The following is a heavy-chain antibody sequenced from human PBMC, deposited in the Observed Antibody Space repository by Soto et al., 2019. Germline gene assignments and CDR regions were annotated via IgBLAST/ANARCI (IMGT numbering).Heavy chain of an antibody. CDR3: ARGTHSYSGSHELDA. J-gene: IGHJ5*02. V-gene: IGHV3-23*04. D-gene: IGHD1-26*01. Sequence: EVQLVESGGRLVQRGGSLRLSCSGSGFIFGDHVMDWVRQAPGKGLEWVAGISGSGNSPCFRDSVKGRFTISRDNSKNTVYLEMNNLRDEDSAMYFCARGTHSYSGSHELDAWGLGTLVTVSS. CDR1: GFIFGDHV. CDR2: ISGSGNSP.